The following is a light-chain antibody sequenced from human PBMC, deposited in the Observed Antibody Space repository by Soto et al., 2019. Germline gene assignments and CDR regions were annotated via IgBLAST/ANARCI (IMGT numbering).Light chain of an antibody. Sequence: DIQITHSPSTLSASVVDRVTITCRASESISSWLGWYQQKPGKAPKLLIYKASSLKSGVPSRFSGSGSGAEFTLTISSLQPDDFATYYCKQYNSYWKFGQGTKVDI. CDR1: ESISSW. J-gene: IGKJ1*01. CDR2: KAS. CDR3: KQYNSYWK. V-gene: IGKV1-5*03.